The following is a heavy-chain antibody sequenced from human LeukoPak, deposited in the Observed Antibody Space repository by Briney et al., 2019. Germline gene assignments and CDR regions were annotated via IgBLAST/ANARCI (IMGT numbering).Heavy chain of an antibody. J-gene: IGHJ4*02. CDR3: ARLRPLLDQLLYFAFDS. V-gene: IGHV4-59*11. CDR2: IHYSGSP. Sequence: SETLSLTRSVSNGSISSHFWTWVRQPPGKGLEWIGHIHYSGSPNYNPSLKSRVTMSLDTSKNQFSLKLTSVTAADTAIFYCARLRPLLDQLLYFAFDSWGQGTLVTVSS. D-gene: IGHD2-2*02. CDR1: NGSISSHF.